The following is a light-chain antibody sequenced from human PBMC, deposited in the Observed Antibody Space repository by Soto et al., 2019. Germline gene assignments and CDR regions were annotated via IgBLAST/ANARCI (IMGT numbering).Light chain of an antibody. CDR2: GAS. J-gene: IGKJ1*01. CDR1: QGIRSD. CDR3: LQDYNCPRT. V-gene: IGKV1-6*01. Sequence: AIQMTQFPSSLSASVGDRVTITCRASQGIRSDLGWYQQKPGTVPKLLIYGASSLHTGVPSRFSGSGSGTDFTLTISSLQPEDSATYYCLQDYNCPRTFGQGTKVEVK.